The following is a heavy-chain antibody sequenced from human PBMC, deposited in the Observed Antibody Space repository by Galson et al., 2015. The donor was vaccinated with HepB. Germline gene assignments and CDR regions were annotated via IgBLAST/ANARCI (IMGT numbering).Heavy chain of an antibody. V-gene: IGHV4-39*01. CDR1: GGSISSSSYY. Sequence: SETLSLTCTVSGGSISSSSYYWGWIRQAPGRGLEWLGNINYSGTTYKNPSLKSRGIISVDTSKNQFSLKLNSVTAADTAVYFCARVGFRAGRSPGWFDPWGQGTLVTVSS. CDR3: ARVGFRAGRSPGWFDP. D-gene: IGHD6-6*01. CDR2: INYSGTT. J-gene: IGHJ5*02.